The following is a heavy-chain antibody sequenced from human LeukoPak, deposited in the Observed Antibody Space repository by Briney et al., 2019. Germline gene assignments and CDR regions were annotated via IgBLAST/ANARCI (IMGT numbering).Heavy chain of an antibody. CDR2: IIPILGIA. D-gene: IGHD6-19*01. V-gene: IGHV1-69*04. Sequence: GASVKVSCKASGGTFSSYAISWVRQARGQGLEWMGRIIPILGIANYAQKFQGRVTITADKSTSTAYMELSSLRSEDTAVYYCARESIAVAGVETYYFDYWGQGTLVTVSS. CDR3: ARESIAVAGVETYYFDY. CDR1: GGTFSSYA. J-gene: IGHJ4*02.